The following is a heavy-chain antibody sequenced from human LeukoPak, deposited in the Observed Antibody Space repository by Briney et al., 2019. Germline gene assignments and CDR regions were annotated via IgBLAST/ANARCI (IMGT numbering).Heavy chain of an antibody. Sequence: GGSLRLSCAASGFTFSSYGMHWVRQAPGKGLEWVAFIRYDGSNKYYADSVKGRFTISRDNSKNTLYLQMNSLRAEDTAVYYCARGRNFLGYCSGGSCFAFDIWGQGTMVTVSS. J-gene: IGHJ3*02. CDR3: ARGRNFLGYCSGGSCFAFDI. CDR1: GFTFSSYG. CDR2: IRYDGSNK. D-gene: IGHD2-15*01. V-gene: IGHV3-30*02.